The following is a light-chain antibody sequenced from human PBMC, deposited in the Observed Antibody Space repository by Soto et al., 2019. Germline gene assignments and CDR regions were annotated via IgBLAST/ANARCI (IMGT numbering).Light chain of an antibody. CDR1: QSVSNNY. CDR3: QHYDSSMWT. V-gene: IGKV3-20*01. J-gene: IGKJ1*01. Sequence: EIVMTQSPDTLSVSPGERATLSCRASQSVSNNYLAWYQQKPGQAPRLLIYGASSRATGTPDRLSGSGSGTDFNLTISRLETEDFAVYYCQHYDSSMWTFGQGTKVDIK. CDR2: GAS.